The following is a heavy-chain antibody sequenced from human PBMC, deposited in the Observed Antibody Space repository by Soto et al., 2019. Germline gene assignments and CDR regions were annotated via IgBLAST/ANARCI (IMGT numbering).Heavy chain of an antibody. CDR2: ISYDGSNK. Sequence: HPGGSLRLSCAASGFTFSSYAMHWVRQAPGKGLEWVAVISYDGSNKYYADSVKGRFTISRDNSKNTLYLQMNSLRAEDTAVYYCESLRDTAMAYDAFHIWGQGTMVTVSS. CDR1: GFTFSSYA. D-gene: IGHD5-18*01. V-gene: IGHV3-30-3*01. CDR3: ESLRDTAMAYDAFHI. J-gene: IGHJ3*02.